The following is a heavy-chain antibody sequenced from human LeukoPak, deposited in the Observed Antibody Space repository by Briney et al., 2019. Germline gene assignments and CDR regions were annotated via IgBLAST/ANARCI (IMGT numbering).Heavy chain of an antibody. V-gene: IGHV4-59*01. J-gene: IGHJ5*02. D-gene: IGHD3-3*01. Sequence: PSKTLSLTCTVSGGSISSYYWSWIRQPPGKGLEWIGYIYYSGSTNYNPSLKSRVTISVDTSKNQFSLKLSSVTAADTAVYYCARDQDSDFWSGRGGWFDPWGQGTLVTVSS. CDR1: GGSISSYY. CDR3: ARDQDSDFWSGRGGWFDP. CDR2: IYYSGST.